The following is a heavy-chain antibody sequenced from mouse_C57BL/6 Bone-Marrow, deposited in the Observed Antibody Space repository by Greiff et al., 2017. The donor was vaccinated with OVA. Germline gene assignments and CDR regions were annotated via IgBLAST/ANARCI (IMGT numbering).Heavy chain of an antibody. V-gene: IGHV1-81*01. Sequence: QVQLQQSGAELARPGASVKLSCKASGYTFTSYGISWVKQRTGQGLEWIGEIYPRSGNTYYNEKFKGKATLTADKSSSTAYMELRSLTSEDSAVYFCARESYDGYYRWYVDVWGTGTTVTVSS. J-gene: IGHJ1*03. CDR1: GYTFTSYG. CDR2: IYPRSGNT. D-gene: IGHD2-3*01. CDR3: ARESYDGYYRWYVDV.